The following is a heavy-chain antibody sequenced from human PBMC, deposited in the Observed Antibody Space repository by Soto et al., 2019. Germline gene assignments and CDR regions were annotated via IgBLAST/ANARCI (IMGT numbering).Heavy chain of an antibody. V-gene: IGHV3-21*06. Sequence: PLGSLRLSCAASVFTFTRYIMNCFCQAPGKGLEWVSSISSTTNYIYYGDSMKGRFTISRDNAKNSLYLEMNSLRAEDTAVYYCARESEDLTSNFDYWGQGTLVTVSS. CDR2: ISSTTNYI. CDR3: ARESEDLTSNFDY. J-gene: IGHJ4*02. CDR1: VFTFTRYI.